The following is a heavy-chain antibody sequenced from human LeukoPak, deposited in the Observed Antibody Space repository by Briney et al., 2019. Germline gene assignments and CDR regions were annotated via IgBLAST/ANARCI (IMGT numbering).Heavy chain of an antibody. CDR3: ARGPRVTNWFDP. CDR1: VGSISNYY. CDR2: IYYSGST. J-gene: IGHJ5*02. Sequence: PSETLSLTCTVSVGSISNYYWTWIRQPPGKGLEWIGYIYYSGSTYYNPSLKSRVTISVDTSKNQFSLTLSSVTAADTAVYLFARGPRVTNWFDPWGQGTLVIVSS. V-gene: IGHV4-59*01. D-gene: IGHD3-10*01.